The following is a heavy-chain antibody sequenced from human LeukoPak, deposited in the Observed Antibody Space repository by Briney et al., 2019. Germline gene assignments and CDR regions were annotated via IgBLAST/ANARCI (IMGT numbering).Heavy chain of an antibody. V-gene: IGHV3-21*01. J-gene: IGHJ4*02. CDR2: ISSSSSYI. CDR3: ARGGVDTAMVSDY. CDR1: GFTFSSYS. D-gene: IGHD5-18*01. Sequence: GGSLRLSCAASGFTFSSYSMNWVRQAPGKGLEWVSSISSSSSYIYYADSVKGRFTISRDNAKNSLYLQMNSLRAEDTAVYYCARGGVDTAMVSDYWGREPWSPSPQ.